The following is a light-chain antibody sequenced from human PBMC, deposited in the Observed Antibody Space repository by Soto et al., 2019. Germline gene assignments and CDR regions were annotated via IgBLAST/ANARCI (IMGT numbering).Light chain of an antibody. Sequence: QSVLTQPASLSGSPGQSITISCTGTSSDVGGYNYVSWYQQHPGKAPKLMIYDVSNRPSGVSNRFSGCKSGNTASLTISGLQAADEADYYCSSYRASSTTHYVFGTGTKVTVL. V-gene: IGLV2-14*03. CDR3: SSYRASSTTHYV. CDR2: DVS. CDR1: SSDVGGYNY. J-gene: IGLJ1*01.